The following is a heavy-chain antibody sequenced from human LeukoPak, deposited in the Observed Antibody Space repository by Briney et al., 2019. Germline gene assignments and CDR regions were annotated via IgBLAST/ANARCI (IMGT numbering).Heavy chain of an antibody. CDR3: AGAGIAVANAFDI. J-gene: IGHJ3*02. Sequence: PSQTLSLTCAVSGGSISSGGYSWSWIRQPPGKGLEWIGYIYHSGSTYYNPSLKSRVTISVDRSKNQFSLKLSSVTAADTAVYYCAGAGIAVANAFDIWGQGTMVTVSS. V-gene: IGHV4-30-2*01. CDR1: GGSISSGGYS. CDR2: IYHSGST. D-gene: IGHD6-19*01.